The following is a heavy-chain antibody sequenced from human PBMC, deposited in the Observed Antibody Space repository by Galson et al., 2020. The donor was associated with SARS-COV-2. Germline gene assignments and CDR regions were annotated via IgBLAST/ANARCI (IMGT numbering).Heavy chain of an antibody. CDR2: ISAYNGNT. CDR3: ARELVLRYFDWTYYYYGMDV. V-gene: IGHV1-18*01. Sequence: ASVKVSCKASGYTFTSYGISWVRQAPGQGLEWMGWISAYNGNTNYAQKLQGRVTMTTDTSTSTAYMELRSLRSDDTAVYYCARELVLRYFDWTYYYYGMDVWGQGTTVTVSS. D-gene: IGHD3-9*01. J-gene: IGHJ6*02. CDR1: GYTFTSYG.